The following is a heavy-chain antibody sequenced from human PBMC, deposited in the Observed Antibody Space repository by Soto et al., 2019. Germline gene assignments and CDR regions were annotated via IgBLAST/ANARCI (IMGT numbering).Heavy chain of an antibody. CDR3: ARQVQDFSGPGSYYFDS. J-gene: IGHJ4*02. CDR1: GGSFSGYY. Sequence: TLSLTCAVYGGSFSGYYWSWIRQPPGKGLEWIGEINHSGSTNYNPSLKSRVTISVDTSKNQFSLKLSSVTAADTAVYFCARQVQDFSGPGSYYFDSWGQGTLVTVPQ. CDR2: INHSGST. D-gene: IGHD3-10*01. V-gene: IGHV4-34*01.